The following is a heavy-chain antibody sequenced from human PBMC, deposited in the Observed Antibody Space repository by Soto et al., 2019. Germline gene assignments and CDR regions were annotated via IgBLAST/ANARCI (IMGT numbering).Heavy chain of an antibody. Sequence: QVQLQESGPGLVKPSETLSLTCTVSGGSISSYYWSWIRQPPGKGLEWIGYIYYSGSTNYNPSLKSRATISVDTSKNQCSLKLSSVTAADTAVYYCARSIAAAGRGGNWFDPWGQGTLVTVSS. D-gene: IGHD6-13*01. J-gene: IGHJ5*02. CDR1: GGSISSYY. V-gene: IGHV4-59*08. CDR3: ARSIAAAGRGGNWFDP. CDR2: IYYSGST.